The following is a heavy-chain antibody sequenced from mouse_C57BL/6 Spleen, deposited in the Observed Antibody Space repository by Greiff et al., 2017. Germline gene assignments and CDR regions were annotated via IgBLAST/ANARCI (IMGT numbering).Heavy chain of an antibody. J-gene: IGHJ2*01. V-gene: IGHV1-19*01. CDR3: ARGSRGYFDY. CDR1: GYTFTDYY. Sequence: VQLQQSGPVLVKPGASVKMSCKASGYTFTDYYMNWVKQSHGKSLEWIGVINPYNGGTSYNQKLKGKATLTVDKSSSTAYMELNSLTSEDSAVYYCARGSRGYFDYWGQGTTLTVSS. CDR2: INPYNGGT.